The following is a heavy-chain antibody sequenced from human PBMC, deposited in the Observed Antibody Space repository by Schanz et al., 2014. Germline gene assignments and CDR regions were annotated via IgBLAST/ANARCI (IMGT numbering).Heavy chain of an antibody. V-gene: IGHV3-30*04. Sequence: QVQLVESGGGVVQPGRSLRLSCAASGFPFRSYALHWVRPAPGNGLEWVAFVPFDGSQKFYADSVKGRFTISRDNSKNTVYLQMNSLRPGDTAVYYCARESSNDIVLVPGAVFDHWGQGILVTVSS. CDR1: GFPFRSYA. CDR2: VPFDGSQK. J-gene: IGHJ4*02. CDR3: ARESSNDIVLVPGAVFDH. D-gene: IGHD2-2*01.